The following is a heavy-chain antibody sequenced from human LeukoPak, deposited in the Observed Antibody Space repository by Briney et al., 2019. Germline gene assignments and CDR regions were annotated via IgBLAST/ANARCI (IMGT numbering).Heavy chain of an antibody. CDR1: GFTFSSYG. D-gene: IGHD2-2*01. CDR2: IRYDGSNK. V-gene: IGHV3-30*02. Sequence: GGSLRLSCAASGFTFSSYGMHWVRQAPGKGLEWVAFIRYDGSNKYYADSVKGRFTISRDNSKNTLYLQMNSLRAEDTAVYYCASYIVVVPAAFDYWGQGILVTVSS. J-gene: IGHJ4*02. CDR3: ASYIVVVPAAFDY.